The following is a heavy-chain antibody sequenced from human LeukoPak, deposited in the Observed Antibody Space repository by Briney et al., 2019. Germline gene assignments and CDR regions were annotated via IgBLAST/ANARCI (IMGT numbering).Heavy chain of an antibody. J-gene: IGHJ6*02. CDR1: GFTFSNAW. V-gene: IGHV4-34*01. D-gene: IGHD3-10*02. CDR2: INHSGST. CDR3: ARNVYYYYGMDV. Sequence: GSLRLSCAASGFTFSNAWMNWIRQPPGKGLEWIGEINHSGSTNYNPSLKSRVTISVDTSKNQFSLKLSSVTAADTAVYYCARNVYYYYGMDVWGQGTTVTVSS.